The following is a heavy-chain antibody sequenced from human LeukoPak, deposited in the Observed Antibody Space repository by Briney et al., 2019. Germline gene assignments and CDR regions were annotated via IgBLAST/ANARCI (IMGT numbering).Heavy chain of an antibody. CDR3: AREYGSGSYYGAMEY. D-gene: IGHD3-10*01. V-gene: IGHV4-30-4*01. J-gene: IGHJ4*02. CDR1: GGSISSGDYY. CDR2: IYYSGST. Sequence: SQTLSLTCTVSGGSISSGDYYWRWIRQPPGKGLEWIGYIYYSGSTYYNPSLKSRVTISVDTSKNQFSLKLSSVTAADTAVYYCAREYGSGSYYGAMEYWGQGTLVTVSS.